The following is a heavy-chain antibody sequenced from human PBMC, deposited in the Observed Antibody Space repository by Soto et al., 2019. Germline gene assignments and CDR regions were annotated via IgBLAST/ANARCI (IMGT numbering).Heavy chain of an antibody. CDR3: ASGGWEMATILREFDY. CDR1: GGTFSSYA. Sequence: QVQLVQSGAEVKKPGSSVKVSCKASGGTFSSYAISWVRQAPGQGLEWMGGIIPIFGTANYAQKFQGRVTIPADDSTSTAYMELSSLRSEDTAVYYCASGGWEMATILREFDYWGQGTLVTVSS. D-gene: IGHD5-12*01. J-gene: IGHJ4*02. CDR2: IIPIFGTA. V-gene: IGHV1-69*12.